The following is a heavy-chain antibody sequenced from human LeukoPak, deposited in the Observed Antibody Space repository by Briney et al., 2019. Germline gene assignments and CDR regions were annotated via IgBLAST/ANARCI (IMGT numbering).Heavy chain of an antibody. D-gene: IGHD3-22*01. V-gene: IGHV1-69*05. CDR1: GGTFSSYA. CDR3: ARDYGSGYPFDY. J-gene: IGHJ4*02. CDR2: IIPIFGTA. Sequence: SVKVSCKASGGTFSSYAISWVRQAPGQGLEWMGRIIPIFGTANYAPKFQGRVTITMDESTSTAYMELSSLRSEDTAVYYCARDYGSGYPFDYWGQGTLVTVSS.